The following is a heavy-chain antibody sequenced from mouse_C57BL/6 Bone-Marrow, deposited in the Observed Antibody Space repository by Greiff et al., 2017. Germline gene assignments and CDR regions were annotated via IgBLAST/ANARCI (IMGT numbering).Heavy chain of an antibody. CDR1: GFNIKDDY. Sequence: EVQLQQSGAELVRPGASVKLSCTASGFNIKDDYMHWVKQRPEQGLEWIGWIDPENGDTEYASKFQGKATITAATSSNTAYLQLSSLTSEDTAVYYCTPFITLDYWGQGTTLTVSS. D-gene: IGHD1-1*01. J-gene: IGHJ2*01. V-gene: IGHV14-4*01. CDR2: IDPENGDT. CDR3: TPFITLDY.